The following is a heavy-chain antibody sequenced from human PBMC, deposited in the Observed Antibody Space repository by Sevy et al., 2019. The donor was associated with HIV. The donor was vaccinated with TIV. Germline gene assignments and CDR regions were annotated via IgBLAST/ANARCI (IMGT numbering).Heavy chain of an antibody. CDR2: IYYNGHI. Sequence: SETLSLTCTVSGDSITSLYWNWIRQPPGKGLEWIANIYYNGHINYNPSLKSRVTLSLDTSKNQCSLRLSSVTAADTAMYYCAGENAWGRGYSWGQGTLVTVSS. J-gene: IGHJ4*02. V-gene: IGHV4-59*08. CDR3: AGENAWGRGYS. D-gene: IGHD1-26*01. CDR1: GDSITSLY.